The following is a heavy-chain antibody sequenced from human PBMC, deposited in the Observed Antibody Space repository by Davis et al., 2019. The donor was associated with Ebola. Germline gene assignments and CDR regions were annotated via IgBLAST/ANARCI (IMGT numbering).Heavy chain of an antibody. J-gene: IGHJ4*02. CDR2: ISSSSSDI. Sequence: GESLKISCAASGFTFSRRSMNWVRQAPGKGLEWVSSISSSSSDIYYADSVKGRFTISRDNAKNSLYLQMNSLGAEDTAVYYCARSDQWGQGTLVTVSS. V-gene: IGHV3-21*01. CDR1: GFTFSRRS. CDR3: ARSDQ. D-gene: IGHD2-21*01.